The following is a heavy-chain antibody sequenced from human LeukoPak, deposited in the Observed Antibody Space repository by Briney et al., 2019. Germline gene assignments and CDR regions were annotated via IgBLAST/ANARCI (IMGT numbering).Heavy chain of an antibody. CDR3: ARGRIVLMVYAQGGFDY. CDR1: GGSFSGYY. J-gene: IGHJ4*02. Sequence: SETLSLTCAVYGGSFSGYYWSWIRQPPGKGLEWIGEINHSGSTNYNPSLKSRVTISVDTSKNQFSLKLSPVTAADTAVYYCARGRIVLMVYAQGGFDYWGQGTLVTVSS. D-gene: IGHD2-8*01. V-gene: IGHV4-34*01. CDR2: INHSGST.